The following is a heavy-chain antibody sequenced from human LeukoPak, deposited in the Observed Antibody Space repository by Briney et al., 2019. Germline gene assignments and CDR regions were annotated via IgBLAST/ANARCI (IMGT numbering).Heavy chain of an antibody. Sequence: GGSLRLSCAASGFTFSSYAMSWVRQAPGKGLEWVSAISGSGGSTYYADSVKGRFTISRDNSKNTLYLQMNSLRAEDTAVYYCAKTKGYCSGGSCYGSRFDPWGQGTLVTVSS. CDR1: GFTFSSYA. V-gene: IGHV3-23*01. CDR3: AKTKGYCSGGSCYGSRFDP. D-gene: IGHD2-15*01. CDR2: ISGSGGST. J-gene: IGHJ5*02.